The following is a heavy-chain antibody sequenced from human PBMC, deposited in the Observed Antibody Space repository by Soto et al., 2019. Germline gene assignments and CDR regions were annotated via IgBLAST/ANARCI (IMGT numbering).Heavy chain of an antibody. J-gene: IGHJ4*02. V-gene: IGHV1-46*01. D-gene: IGHD3-22*01. CDR1: GYTFTSYY. CDR3: ARSRVTYYYDSSGYFDY. CDR2: INPSGGST. Sequence: SVKVSCKASGYTFTSYYMHWVRQAPGQGLEWMGIINPSGGSTSYAQKFQGRVTMTRDTSTSTVYMELSSLRSEDTAVYYCARSRVTYYYDSSGYFDYWGQGTLVTVSS.